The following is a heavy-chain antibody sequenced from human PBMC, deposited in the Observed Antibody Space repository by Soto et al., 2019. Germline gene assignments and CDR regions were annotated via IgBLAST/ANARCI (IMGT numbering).Heavy chain of an antibody. CDR1: GFTFSSYS. CDR2: ISSSSSYI. V-gene: IGHV3-21*01. D-gene: IGHD2-15*01. J-gene: IGHJ4*02. CDR3: ARGRYCSGGSCYTYFDY. Sequence: PGGSLRLSCAASGFTFSSYSMNWVRQAPGKGLEWVSSISSSSSYIYYADSVKGRFTISRDNAKNSLYLQMNSLRAEDTAVYYCARGRYCSGGSCYTYFDYWGQGTLVTVSS.